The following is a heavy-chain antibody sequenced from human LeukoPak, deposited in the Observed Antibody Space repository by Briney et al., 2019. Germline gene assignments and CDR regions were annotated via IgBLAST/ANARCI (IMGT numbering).Heavy chain of an antibody. CDR1: GYSFTSYG. CDR3: ARPYDIVTVYFDY. V-gene: IGHV1-18*01. D-gene: IGHD5-12*01. J-gene: IGHJ4*02. CDR2: INAYSGNT. Sequence: ASVKVSCKASGYSFTSYGISWVRQAPGQGLEWMGWINAYSGNTNYAQKLQGSVTMTTDTSTSTAYMELRRLRSDDTVVYYCARPYDIVTVYFDYWGQGTLVTVSS.